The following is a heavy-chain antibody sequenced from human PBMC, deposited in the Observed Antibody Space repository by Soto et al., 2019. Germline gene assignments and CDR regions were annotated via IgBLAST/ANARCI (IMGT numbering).Heavy chain of an antibody. D-gene: IGHD2-15*01. Sequence: GGSLRLSCSPSGFTVSSNYMSWVRQAPGKGLEWVSVIYSGGSTYYADSVKGRFTISRDNSKTMLYLQMNSLRAEDTSVYYCAKGGGPRGYYGMEVWGQGTSVTVSS. CDR2: IYSGGST. V-gene: IGHV3-53*01. J-gene: IGHJ6*02. CDR1: GFTVSSNY. CDR3: AKGGGPRGYYGMEV.